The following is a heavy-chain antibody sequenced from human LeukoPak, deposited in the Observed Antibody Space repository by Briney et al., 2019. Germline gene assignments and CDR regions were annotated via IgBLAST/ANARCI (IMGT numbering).Heavy chain of an antibody. CDR1: GFTFSDHY. CDR2: IRNKANGYTT. D-gene: IGHD5-12*01. CDR3: ARRYSGFDSLDY. Sequence: PGGSLRLPCAASGFTFSDHYMDWVRQAPGKGLEWVGRIRNKANGYTTECAASVKGRFTISRDDSKSSLYLQMNSLKTEDTAVYYCARRYSGFDSLDYWGQGTLVTVSS. J-gene: IGHJ4*02. V-gene: IGHV3-72*01.